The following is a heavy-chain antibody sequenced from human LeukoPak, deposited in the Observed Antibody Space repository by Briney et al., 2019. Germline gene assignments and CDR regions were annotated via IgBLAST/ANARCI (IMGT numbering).Heavy chain of an antibody. Sequence: SETLTLTCTVSGVSISSSNFYWIRHPPPPGQERVRIGSISYSGNAYYKPSLKSRVTISVDTYKNQFSLKLSSVTAADTAVYYCATTDYYNSSGAYWYVDVWGRGTLVTVSS. J-gene: IGHJ2*01. CDR3: ATTDYYNSSGAYWYVDV. V-gene: IGHV4-39*01. D-gene: IGHD3-22*01. CDR2: ISYSGNA. CDR1: GVSISSSNFY.